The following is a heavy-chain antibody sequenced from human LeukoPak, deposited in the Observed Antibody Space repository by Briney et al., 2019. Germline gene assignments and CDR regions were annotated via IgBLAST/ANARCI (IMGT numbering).Heavy chain of an antibody. D-gene: IGHD3-3*01. Sequence: SVKVSCKASGGTFSSYAISWVRQAPGQGLEWMGGIIPIFGTANYAQKFQGRVTITADESTSTAYMELSSLGSEDTAVYYCARGPPQSGRFLEWLSPFHGGNYYYGMDVWGQGTTVTVSS. CDR3: ARGPPQSGRFLEWLSPFHGGNYYYGMDV. V-gene: IGHV1-69*13. J-gene: IGHJ6*02. CDR2: IIPIFGTA. CDR1: GGTFSSYA.